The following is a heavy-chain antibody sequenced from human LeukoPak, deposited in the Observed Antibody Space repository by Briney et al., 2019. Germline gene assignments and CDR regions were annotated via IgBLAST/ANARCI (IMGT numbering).Heavy chain of an antibody. D-gene: IGHD6-19*01. J-gene: IGHJ4*02. Sequence: GGSLRLSCAVSGFTVSSNYMSWVRQAPGKGLEWVSVIYGGGSTYYADSVKGRFTISRDNSKNTLYLQMNSLRAKDTAVYYCARAASVAGTYALNHWGQGTLVTVSS. CDR1: GFTVSSNY. V-gene: IGHV3-66*01. CDR2: IYGGGST. CDR3: ARAASVAGTYALNH.